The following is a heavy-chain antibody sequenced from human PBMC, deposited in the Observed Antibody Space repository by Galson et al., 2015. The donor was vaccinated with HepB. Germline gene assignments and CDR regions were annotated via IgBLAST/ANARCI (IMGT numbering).Heavy chain of an antibody. J-gene: IGHJ2*01. Sequence: SLRLSCAASGFTFSSYGMHWVRQAPGKGLEWVAVIWYDGSNKYYADSVKGRSTISRDNSKNTLYLQMNSLRAEDTAVYYCAREGNTMVRGVPRRWYFDLWGRGTLVTVSS. CDR2: IWYDGSNK. CDR1: GFTFSSYG. V-gene: IGHV3-33*08. D-gene: IGHD3-10*01. CDR3: AREGNTMVRGVPRRWYFDL.